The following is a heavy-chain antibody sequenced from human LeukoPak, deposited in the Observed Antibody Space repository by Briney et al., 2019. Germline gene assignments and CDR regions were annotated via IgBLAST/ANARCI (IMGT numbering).Heavy chain of an antibody. D-gene: IGHD3-16*01. CDR3: ARNDYVWGNGDC. J-gene: IGHJ4*02. Sequence: GGSLRLSCAASGFTFSSYSMNWVRQAPGKGLEWVSYISSSGSTIYYADSVKGRFTISRDNAKDSLYLQMNSLRAEDTAVYYCARNDYVWGNGDCWGQGTLVTVSS. CDR2: ISSSGSTI. CDR1: GFTFSSYS. V-gene: IGHV3-48*04.